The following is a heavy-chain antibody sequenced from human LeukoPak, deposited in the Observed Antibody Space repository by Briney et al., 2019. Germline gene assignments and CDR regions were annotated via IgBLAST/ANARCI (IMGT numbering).Heavy chain of an antibody. CDR3: AGTPYCGGDCYFDY. Sequence: SGPALVKPTQTLTLTCTFSGFSLSTSGMRVSWIRQPPGKALEWLARIDWDDDKFYSTSLKTRLTISKDTSKDQVVLTMTNMDPGDTATYSCAGTPYCGGDCYFDYGGQGTLVTVPS. J-gene: IGHJ4*02. D-gene: IGHD2-21*02. CDR2: IDWDDDK. CDR1: GFSLSTSGMR. V-gene: IGHV2-70*04.